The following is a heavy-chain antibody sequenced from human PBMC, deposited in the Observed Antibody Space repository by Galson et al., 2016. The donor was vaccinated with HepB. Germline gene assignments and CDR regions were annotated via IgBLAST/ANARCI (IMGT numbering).Heavy chain of an antibody. CDR2: MNSDGIRT. J-gene: IGHJ6*02. CDR1: GFTFSSYW. V-gene: IGHV3-74*01. D-gene: IGHD6-13*01. Sequence: SLRLSCAASGFTFSSYWMHWVRQTPGKGLVWVSRMNSDGIRTSHADSVAGRFTISRDNARNSLSLQMNSLSAEDTAVYYCARGGIGGFPYYYYYGMDGWGQVTTVTVAS. CDR3: ARGGIGGFPYYYYYGMDG.